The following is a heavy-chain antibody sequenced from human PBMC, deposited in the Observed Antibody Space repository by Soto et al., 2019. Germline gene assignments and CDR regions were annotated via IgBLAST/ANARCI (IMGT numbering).Heavy chain of an antibody. Sequence: GGSLRLSCAASGFTFSSYSMNWFRQAPGKGLEWVSYISSSSSTIYYADSVKGRFTISRDNAKNSLYLQMNSLRAEDTAVYYCARDPGYYYYMDVCGKGTTVIVSS. CDR3: ARDPGYYYYMDV. CDR2: ISSSSSTI. J-gene: IGHJ6*03. CDR1: GFTFSSYS. V-gene: IGHV3-48*01.